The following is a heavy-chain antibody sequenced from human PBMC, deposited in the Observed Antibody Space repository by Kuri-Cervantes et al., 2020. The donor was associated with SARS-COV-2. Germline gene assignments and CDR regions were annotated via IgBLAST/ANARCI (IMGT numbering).Heavy chain of an antibody. J-gene: IGHJ6*02. CDR3: AIIESSSDYYYYYGMDV. CDR1: GFTFSSYG. Sequence: GESLKISCAASGFTFSSYGTHWVRQAPGKGLEWVAVISYDGSNKYYADSVKGRFTISRDNSKNTLYLQMNSLRAEDTAVYYCAIIESSSDYYYYYGMDVWGQGTTVTVSS. CDR2: ISYDGSNK. D-gene: IGHD3-10*01. V-gene: IGHV3-30*03.